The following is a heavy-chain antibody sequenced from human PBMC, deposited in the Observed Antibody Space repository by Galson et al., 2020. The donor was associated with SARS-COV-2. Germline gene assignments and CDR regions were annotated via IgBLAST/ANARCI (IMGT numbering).Heavy chain of an antibody. V-gene: IGHV4-34*01. CDR3: AGGDASSGLLRSYYYGVDV. CDR2: HSGST. Sequence: SETLSLTCTVYGGSFSSYYWSWIRQSPGKGLEWIGHSGSTNYNPSLKSRVTISIDTSKNQFSLKLNSVTAADTAVYYCAGGDASSGLLRSYYYGVDVWGQGTTVTVSS. J-gene: IGHJ6*02. CDR1: GGSFSSYY. D-gene: IGHD3-22*01.